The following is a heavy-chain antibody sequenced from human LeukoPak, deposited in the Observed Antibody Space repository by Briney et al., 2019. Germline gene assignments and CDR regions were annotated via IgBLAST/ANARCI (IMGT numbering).Heavy chain of an antibody. V-gene: IGHV1-69*13. CDR1: GGTFSSYA. J-gene: IGHJ6*02. CDR3: ASIRFSPPNYYYYGMDV. CDR2: IIPIFGTA. D-gene: IGHD3-3*01. Sequence: GASVKVSCKASGGTFSSYAISWVRQAPGQGLEWVGGIIPIFGTANYAQKFQGRVTITADESTSTAYMELSSLRSEDTAVYYCASIRFSPPNYYYYGMDVWGQGTTVTVSS.